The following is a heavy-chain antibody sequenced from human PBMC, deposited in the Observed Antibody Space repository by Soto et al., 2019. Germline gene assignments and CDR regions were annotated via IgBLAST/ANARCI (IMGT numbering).Heavy chain of an antibody. CDR3: SHHYGMDV. V-gene: IGHV1-2*02. Sequence: ASVKLYCKASGYTFTGYYMHWVRQAPGQGLEWMGWINPNSGGTNYAQKFQGRVTMTRDTSISTAYMELSRLRSDDTAVYYCSHHYGMDVWGQGTTVTVSS. J-gene: IGHJ6*02. CDR2: INPNSGGT. CDR1: GYTFTGYY.